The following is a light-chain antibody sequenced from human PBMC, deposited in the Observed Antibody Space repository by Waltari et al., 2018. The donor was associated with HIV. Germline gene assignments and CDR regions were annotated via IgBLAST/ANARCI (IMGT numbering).Light chain of an antibody. CDR3: SSYTSANTYV. J-gene: IGLJ3*02. CDR1: SSDVGRYDY. Sequence: QSALTQPASVSGSPGQSITISCTGTSSDVGRYDYVSWFQHHPGKAPKVMIYEVNNRPSGVSLRFSGSKSGNTASLTISGLQAEDEADYYCSSYTSANTYVFGGGTKVTVL. V-gene: IGLV2-14*01. CDR2: EVN.